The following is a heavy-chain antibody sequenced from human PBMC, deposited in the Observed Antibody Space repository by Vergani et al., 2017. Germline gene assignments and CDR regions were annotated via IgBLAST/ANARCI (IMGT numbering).Heavy chain of an antibody. J-gene: IGHJ3*02. CDR3: ARHYYDSSGYYLDAFDI. Sequence: QLQLQESGPGLVKPSETLSLTCTVSGGSISSSSYYWGWIRQPPGKGLEWIGSIYYSGSTYYNPSLKSRVTISVDTSKNQFSLKLSSVTAADTAVYYCARHYYDSSGYYLDAFDIWGQGTTVTVSS. CDR1: GGSISSSSYY. V-gene: IGHV4-39*01. CDR2: IYYSGST. D-gene: IGHD3-22*01.